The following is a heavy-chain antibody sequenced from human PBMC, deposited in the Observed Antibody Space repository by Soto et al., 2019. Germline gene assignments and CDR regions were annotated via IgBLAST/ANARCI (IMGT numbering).Heavy chain of an antibody. V-gene: IGHV3-30-3*01. D-gene: IGHD5-18*01. Sequence: GGSLRLSCAASGFTFSSYAMHWVRQAPGKGLEWVAVISYDGSNKYYADSVKGRFTISRDNSKNTLYLQMNSLRAEDTAVYYCARERLYVDTAPEGLDYWGQGTLVTVSS. J-gene: IGHJ4*02. CDR2: ISYDGSNK. CDR3: ARERLYVDTAPEGLDY. CDR1: GFTFSSYA.